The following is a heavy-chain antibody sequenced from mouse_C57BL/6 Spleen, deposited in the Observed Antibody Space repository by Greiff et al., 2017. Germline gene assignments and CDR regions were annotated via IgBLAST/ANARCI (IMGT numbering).Heavy chain of an antibody. CDR3: ARDV. CDR1: GFTFSSYA. J-gene: IGHJ1*03. CDR2: INDGGSYT. Sequence: DVKLQESGGGLVKPGGSLKLSCAASGFTFSSYAMSWVRQTPEKRLEWVATINDGGSYTYYPDNVKGRFTISRDNAKNNLYLQMSHLKSEDTAMYYCARDVWGTGTTVTVSS. V-gene: IGHV5-4*03.